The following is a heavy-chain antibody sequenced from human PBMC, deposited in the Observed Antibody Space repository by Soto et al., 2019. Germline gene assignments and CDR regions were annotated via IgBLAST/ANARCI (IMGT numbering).Heavy chain of an antibody. J-gene: IGHJ5*02. V-gene: IGHV5-51*01. Sequence: GESLKISCKGSGYSFTSYWIGWVRQMPGKGLEWMGIIYPGDSDTRYSPSFQGQVTISADKSISTAYLQWSSLRASDTAMYYCARDSNPPSYSSGWYYFDPWGQGTQVTVSS. CDR2: IYPGDSDT. CDR3: ARDSNPPSYSSGWYYFDP. CDR1: GYSFTSYW. D-gene: IGHD6-19*01.